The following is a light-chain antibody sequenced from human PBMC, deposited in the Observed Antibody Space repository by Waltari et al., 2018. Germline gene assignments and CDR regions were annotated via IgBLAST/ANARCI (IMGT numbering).Light chain of an antibody. CDR2: DVS. Sequence: QSALTQPRSVSGSPGQSVTISCTGTTSDVGGYNYVSWYQPHPVKAPKLMIYDVSKRPSGVPDRFSGSKSGNTASLTISGLQAEDEADYYCCSYAGSYPVVFGGGTKLTVL. CDR1: TSDVGGYNY. CDR3: CSYAGSYPVV. J-gene: IGLJ2*01. V-gene: IGLV2-11*01.